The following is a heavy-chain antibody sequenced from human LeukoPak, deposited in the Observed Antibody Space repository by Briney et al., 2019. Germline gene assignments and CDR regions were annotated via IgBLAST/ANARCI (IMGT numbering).Heavy chain of an antibody. V-gene: IGHV3-21*01. D-gene: IGHD4-23*01. Sequence: GGSLRLSCAASGFTFSTYNMNWVRQAPGKGLEWVSSITSSSTYIYYADSVKGRFTISRDNAKNSLYLQMNSLRAEDTAVYYCARGPVVTSFVRFDYWGQGTLVTVSS. CDR2: ITSSSTYI. CDR1: GFTFSTYN. J-gene: IGHJ4*02. CDR3: ARGPVVTSFVRFDY.